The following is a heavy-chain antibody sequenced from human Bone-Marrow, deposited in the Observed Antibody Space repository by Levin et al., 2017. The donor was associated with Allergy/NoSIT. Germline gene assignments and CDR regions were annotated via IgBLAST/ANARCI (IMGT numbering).Heavy chain of an antibody. Sequence: ASVKVSCKTSGYIFTSFDIIWVRQATGQGLEWMGWMNPSSTNTGYSQRFQGRVTMTATTSINTAYMELSSLTSEDTALYFCARAVRGHLLSDFWGQGTQVTVTS. CDR1: GYIFTSFD. CDR3: ARAVRGHLLSDF. CDR2: MNPSSTNT. J-gene: IGHJ4*02. D-gene: IGHD3-10*01. V-gene: IGHV1-8*01.